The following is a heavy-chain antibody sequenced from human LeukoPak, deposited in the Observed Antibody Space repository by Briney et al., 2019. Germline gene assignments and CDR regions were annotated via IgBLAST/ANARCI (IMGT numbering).Heavy chain of an antibody. V-gene: IGHV4-59*08. CDR1: GGSVSSYY. CDR2: VYYTGST. CDR3: ARHFAYSSSSYFDY. Sequence: PSETLSRTGSGSGGSVSSYYWSWIRQPPGKGLEWIGYVYYTGSTNYNPSLKSRVTMFEDKSKNQFSLRLYSVTVADTAVYYCARHFAYSSSSYFDYWGQGSLVTVSS. J-gene: IGHJ4*02. D-gene: IGHD6-6*01.